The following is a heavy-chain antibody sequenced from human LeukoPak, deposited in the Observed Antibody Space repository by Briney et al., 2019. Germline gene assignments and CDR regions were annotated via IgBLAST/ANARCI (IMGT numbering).Heavy chain of an antibody. J-gene: IGHJ4*02. CDR3: ARYGGYDYVWGSYRTFDY. CDR1: GGSFSGYY. Sequence: PSETLSLTCAVYGGSFSGYYWSWLRQPPGKGLEWIGEINHSGSTNYNPSLKSRVTISVDTSKNQFSLKLSSVTAADTAVYYCARYGGYDYVWGSYRTFDYWGQGTLVTVSS. D-gene: IGHD3-16*02. CDR2: INHSGST. V-gene: IGHV4-34*01.